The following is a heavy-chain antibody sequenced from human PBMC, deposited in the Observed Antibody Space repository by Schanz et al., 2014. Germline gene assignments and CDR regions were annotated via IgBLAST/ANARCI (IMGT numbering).Heavy chain of an antibody. D-gene: IGHD1-26*01. CDR1: GASIESPNW. CDR3: TRDGYSRNCPDY. CDR2: IYHTGST. Sequence: QVQLQESGPGLVKPSGTLSLTCAVSGASIESPNWWSWVRQPPGKGLEWIGQIYHTGSTDFNPSHKSRVPISGDKPKNQFSLRLSSVTAADTAVYYCTRDGYSRNCPDYWGQGTLVTVSS. J-gene: IGHJ4*02. V-gene: IGHV4-4*02.